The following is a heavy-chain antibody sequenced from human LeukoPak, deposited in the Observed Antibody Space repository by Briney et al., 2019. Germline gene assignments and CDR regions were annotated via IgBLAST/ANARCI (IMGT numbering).Heavy chain of an antibody. V-gene: IGHV3-30-3*01. CDR2: ISYDGSNK. Sequence: GGSLRLSGAASGFTLSSYAMHWVRQAPGKGLEWVAVISYDGSNKYYADSVKGRFTISRDNSKNTLYLQMNSLRAEDTAVYYCARDSYGDYAYWGQGTLVTVSS. D-gene: IGHD4-17*01. J-gene: IGHJ4*02. CDR1: GFTLSSYA. CDR3: ARDSYGDYAY.